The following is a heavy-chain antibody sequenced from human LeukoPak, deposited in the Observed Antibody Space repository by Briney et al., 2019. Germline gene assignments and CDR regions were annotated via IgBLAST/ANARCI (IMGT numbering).Heavy chain of an antibody. V-gene: IGHV3-43*02. J-gene: IGHJ4*02. CDR2: ISGDGGST. CDR3: AKDISPAIVVVTATEN. Sequence: PGGSLRLSCAASGFTFDDYAMHWVRQAPGKGLEWVSLISGDGGSTYYADSVKGRFTISRDNSKNSLYLQMYSLRTEDTALYYCAKDISPAIVVVTATENWGQGTLVSVSS. D-gene: IGHD2-21*02. CDR1: GFTFDDYA.